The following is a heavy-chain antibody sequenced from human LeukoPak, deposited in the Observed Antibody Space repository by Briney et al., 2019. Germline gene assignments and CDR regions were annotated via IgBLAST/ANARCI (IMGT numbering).Heavy chain of an antibody. CDR3: ARRGRYDYVWGSYRPTPFDP. V-gene: IGHV4-34*01. D-gene: IGHD3-16*02. J-gene: IGHJ5*02. Sequence: PSETLSLTCAVYGGSFSGYYWSWIRQPPGKGLEWIGEINHSGSTNYNPSLKSRVTISVDTSKNQFSLKLSSVTAADTAVYYCARRGRYDYVWGSYRPTPFDPWGQGTLVTVSS. CDR2: INHSGST. CDR1: GGSFSGYY.